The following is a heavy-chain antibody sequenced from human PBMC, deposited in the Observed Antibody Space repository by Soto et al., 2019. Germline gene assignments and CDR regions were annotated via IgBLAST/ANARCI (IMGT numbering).Heavy chain of an antibody. J-gene: IGHJ6*02. D-gene: IGHD6-19*01. CDR2: IYFTGTT. CDR3: AREGGFFDSSGSGVYHYHGVDV. V-gene: IGHV4-4*07. CDR1: GGSFSPYF. Sequence: PSETLSLTCTVSGGSFSPYFCSWLRQPAGGGLEWIGRIYFTGTTSYNPSLKSRVTMSLDTSRNQFSLRVKSLTAADTAVYYCAREGGFFDSSGSGVYHYHGVDVWGQGTTVTVSS.